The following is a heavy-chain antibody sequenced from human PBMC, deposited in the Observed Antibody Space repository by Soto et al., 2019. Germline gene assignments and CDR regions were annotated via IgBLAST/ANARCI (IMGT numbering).Heavy chain of an antibody. CDR2: INPNSGGT. CDR3: ARGMITFPTFPFDY. V-gene: IGHV1-2*02. J-gene: IGHJ4*02. CDR1: GYTFTGYY. D-gene: IGHD3-16*01. Sequence: ASVKVSCKASGYTFTGYYMHWVRQAPGQGLEWMGWINPNSGGTNYAQKFQGGVTMTRDTSISTAYMELSRLRSDDTAVYYCARGMITFPTFPFDYWGQGTLVTVSS.